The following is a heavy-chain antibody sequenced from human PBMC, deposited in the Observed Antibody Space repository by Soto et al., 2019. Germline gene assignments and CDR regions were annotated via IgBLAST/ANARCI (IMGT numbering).Heavy chain of an antibody. CDR3: ARRVGATTIYYYYGMDV. CDR2: IIPIFGTA. Sequence: QVQLMQSGAEVKKPGSSVKVSCKASGGTFSSYAISWVRQAPGQGLEWMGGIIPIFGTANYAQKFQGRVTITADESTSTAYMELSSLRSEDTAVYYCARRVGATTIYYYYGMDVWGQGTTVTVSS. CDR1: GGTFSSYA. D-gene: IGHD1-26*01. V-gene: IGHV1-69*12. J-gene: IGHJ6*02.